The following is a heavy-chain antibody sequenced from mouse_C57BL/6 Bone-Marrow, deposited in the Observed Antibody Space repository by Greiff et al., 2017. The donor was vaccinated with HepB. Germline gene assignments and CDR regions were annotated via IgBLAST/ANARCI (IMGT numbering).Heavy chain of an antibody. CDR2: IYPRSGNT. CDR3: ARGGIYYDYDGRPLYAMDY. CDR1: GYTFTSYG. Sequence: QVQLQQSGAELARPGASVKLSCKASGYTFTSYGISWVKQRTGQGLEWIGEIYPRSGNTYYNEKFKGKATLTADKSSSTAYMELRSLTSEDSAVYFCARGGIYYDYDGRPLYAMDYWGQGTSVTVSS. V-gene: IGHV1-81*01. D-gene: IGHD2-4*01. J-gene: IGHJ4*01.